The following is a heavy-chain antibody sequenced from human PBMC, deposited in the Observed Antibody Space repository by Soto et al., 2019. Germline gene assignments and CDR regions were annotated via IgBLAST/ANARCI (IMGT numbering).Heavy chain of an antibody. Sequence: EVQLLESGGGLVQPGGSLRLSCAASGFTFASYAMSWLRQAPGKGLEWVSLISGSGGATYYADYVKGWFTISRDNFKNTAYLQMNSLGAEDSAIYYCAKCDIVVPPAYYMDVWGKGTTVTVS. CDR3: AKCDIVVPPAYYMDV. J-gene: IGHJ6*03. CDR1: GFTFASYA. D-gene: IGHD2-15*01. V-gene: IGHV3-23*01. CDR2: ISGSGGAT.